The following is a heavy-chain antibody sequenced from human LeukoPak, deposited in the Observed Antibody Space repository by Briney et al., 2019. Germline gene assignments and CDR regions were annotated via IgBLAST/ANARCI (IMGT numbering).Heavy chain of an antibody. CDR1: GYTFTGYY. V-gene: IGHV1-2*02. Sequence: GASVRVSCKASGYTFTGYYLHWVRQAPGQGLDWMGWINPNSGGRTYAQNFKGRVTMTWDTSISTAYMELSRLRSDDTAVYYCAREWELLRKYLYHWGQGTLVTVSS. J-gene: IGHJ1*01. CDR2: INPNSGGR. CDR3: AREWELLRKYLYH. D-gene: IGHD1-26*01.